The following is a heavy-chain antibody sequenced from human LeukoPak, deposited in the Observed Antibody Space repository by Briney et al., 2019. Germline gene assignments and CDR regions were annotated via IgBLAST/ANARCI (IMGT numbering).Heavy chain of an antibody. Sequence: PGGSLRLSCAASGFTFSNYAMSWVRQAPGKGLGWVSSISGSGGSTYYVDSVKGRFTISRDNSKNTLYLQMNSLRAEDTAVYYCATGPIVVVAAPFDYWGQGTLVTVSS. CDR1: GFTFSNYA. CDR2: ISGSGGST. CDR3: ATGPIVVVAAPFDY. J-gene: IGHJ4*02. V-gene: IGHV3-23*01. D-gene: IGHD2-15*01.